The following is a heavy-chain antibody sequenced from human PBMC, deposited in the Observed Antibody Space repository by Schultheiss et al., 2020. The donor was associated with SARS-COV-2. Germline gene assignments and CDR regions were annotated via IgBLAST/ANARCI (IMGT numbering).Heavy chain of an antibody. CDR2: ISSKSNYI. J-gene: IGHJ5*02. V-gene: IGHV3-21*01. CDR1: GFTFSSYA. Sequence: GGSLRLSCSASGFTFSSYAMSWVRQAPGKGLEWVSFISSKSNYIYYADSVKGRFTISRDNAKNSLDLQMNSLRAEDTAVYYCTRGGAQNPWGQGTLVTVSS. CDR3: TRGGAQNP.